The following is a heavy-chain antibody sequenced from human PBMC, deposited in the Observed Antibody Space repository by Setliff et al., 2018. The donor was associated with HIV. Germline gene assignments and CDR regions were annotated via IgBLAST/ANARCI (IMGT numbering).Heavy chain of an antibody. Sequence: EGSLRLSCAASGFTFSSYWMSWVRQAPGKGLEWVANIKQEGSGKYYVDSVKGRFTISRDNAKNSLYLQMNSLRAEDQVLYYCARECYYDILTANEGGFDYWGPGTLVTVFS. CDR2: IKQEGSGK. J-gene: IGHJ4*02. CDR3: ARECYYDILTANEGGFDY. V-gene: IGHV3-7*01. CDR1: GFTFSSYW. D-gene: IGHD3-9*01.